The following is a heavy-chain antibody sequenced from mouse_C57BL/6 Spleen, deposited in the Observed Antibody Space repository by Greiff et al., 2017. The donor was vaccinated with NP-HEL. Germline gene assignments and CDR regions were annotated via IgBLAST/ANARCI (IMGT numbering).Heavy chain of an antibody. CDR1: GYSITSGYY. D-gene: IGHD2-2*01. Sequence: EVQLQQSGPGLVKPSQSLSLTCSVTGYSITSGYYWNWIRQFPGNKLEWMGYISYDGSNNYNPSLKNRISITRDTSKNQFFLKLNSVTTEDTATYYCARGGGYDNAMDYWGQGTSVTVSS. CDR3: ARGGGYDNAMDY. CDR2: ISYDGSN. J-gene: IGHJ4*01. V-gene: IGHV3-6*01.